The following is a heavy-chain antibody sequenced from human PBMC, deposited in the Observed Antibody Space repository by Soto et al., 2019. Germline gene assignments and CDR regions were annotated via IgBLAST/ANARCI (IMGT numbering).Heavy chain of an antibody. Sequence: EVQLLESGGGLVQPGGSLRLSCVASGFTFSSYAMSWVRQAPGKGLEWVSAISGSGGSTYYADSVKGRFTISRDNSKNTLYLQMNSLRAEDTAVYYCAKVPLIAAAGTGPFDYWGQGTLVTVSS. J-gene: IGHJ4*02. CDR3: AKVPLIAAAGTGPFDY. CDR2: ISGSGGST. CDR1: GFTFSSYA. D-gene: IGHD6-13*01. V-gene: IGHV3-23*01.